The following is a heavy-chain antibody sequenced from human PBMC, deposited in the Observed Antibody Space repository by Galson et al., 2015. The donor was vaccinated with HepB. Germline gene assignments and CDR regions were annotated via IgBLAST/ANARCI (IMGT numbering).Heavy chain of an antibody. V-gene: IGHV1-18*01. CDR3: ARGNYYASGSYYF. CDR1: GYTFNDYG. J-gene: IGHJ4*02. CDR2: IRTYNGNT. D-gene: IGHD3-10*01. Sequence: SVKVSCKASGYTFNDYGICWVRRAPGQGLEWMGCIRTYNGNTRNPQKFQGRVTLTTDTSTSTAYMELRSLKSDDTAVYYCARGNYYASGSYYFWGQGTLVTVSS.